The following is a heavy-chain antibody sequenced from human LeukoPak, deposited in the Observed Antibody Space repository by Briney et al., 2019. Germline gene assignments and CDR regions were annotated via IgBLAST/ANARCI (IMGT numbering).Heavy chain of an antibody. V-gene: IGHV3-21*01. CDR3: ARDHRSAFDI. CDR2: ISSSSSYI. J-gene: IGHJ3*02. CDR1: GFTFSSYS. Sequence: GPLRLSCAASGFTFSSYSMNWVRQAPGKGLEWVSSISSSSSYIYYADSVKGRFTISRDNAKNSLYLQMNSLRAEDTAVYYCARDHRSAFDIWGRGTMVTVSS.